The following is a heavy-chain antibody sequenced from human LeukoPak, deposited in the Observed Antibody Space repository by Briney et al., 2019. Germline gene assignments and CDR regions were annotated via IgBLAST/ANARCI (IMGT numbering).Heavy chain of an antibody. CDR3: AREGPIRGSGSSPNWFDP. J-gene: IGHJ5*02. D-gene: IGHD3-10*01. CDR1: GGSISSFY. CDR2: INHSGST. Sequence: PSETLSLTCTVSGGSISSFYCSWIRQPPGKGLEWIGEINHSGSTNYNPSLKSRVTISVDTSKNQFSLKLSSVTAADTAVYYCAREGPIRGSGSSPNWFDPWGQGTLVTVSS. V-gene: IGHV4-34*01.